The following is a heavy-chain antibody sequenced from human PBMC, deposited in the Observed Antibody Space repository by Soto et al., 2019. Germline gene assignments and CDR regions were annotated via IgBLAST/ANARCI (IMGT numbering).Heavy chain of an antibody. J-gene: IGHJ4*02. CDR1: GFTFSSYG. Sequence: QVQLVESGGGVVQPGRSLRLSCAASGFTFSSYGMHWVRQAPGKGLEWVAVISYDGSNKYYADSVKGRFTISRDNSKNTLYLQMNSMRAEDTDVYYCAKDLWDGYNQDWCQGSMVTVSS. V-gene: IGHV3-30*18. D-gene: IGHD5-12*01. CDR3: AKDLWDGYNQD. CDR2: ISYDGSNK.